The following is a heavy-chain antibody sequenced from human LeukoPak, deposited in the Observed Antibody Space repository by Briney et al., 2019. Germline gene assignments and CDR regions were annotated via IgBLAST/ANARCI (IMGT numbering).Heavy chain of an antibody. CDR1: GFTFSSYW. CDR3: ATFKTVTTFDY. Sequence: GGSLRLPCAASGFTFSSYWMSWVRQAPGKGLEWVANIKQDGSEKYYVDSVKGRFTISRDNAKNSLYLQMNSLRAEDTAVYYCATFKTVTTFDYWGQGTLVTVSS. J-gene: IGHJ4*02. CDR2: IKQDGSEK. V-gene: IGHV3-7*01. D-gene: IGHD4-17*01.